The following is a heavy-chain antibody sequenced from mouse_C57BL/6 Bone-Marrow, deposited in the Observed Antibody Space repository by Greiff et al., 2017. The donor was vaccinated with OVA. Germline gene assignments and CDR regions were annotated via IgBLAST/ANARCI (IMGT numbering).Heavy chain of an antibody. CDR1: GYTFTSYW. CDR2: IEPNSGGN. CDR3: ARSRSTMVTAGYVDV. J-gene: IGHJ1*03. D-gene: IGHD2-2*01. V-gene: IGHV1-62-3*01. Sequence: QVQLQQPGAELVKPGASVKLSCKASGYTFTSYWMHWVKPRPGRGLEWIGRIEPNSGGNKYTEQFKSTATLTVDKPASTAYMQLSSLTSEDSAVYFCARSRSTMVTAGYVDVWGTGTTGTVAA.